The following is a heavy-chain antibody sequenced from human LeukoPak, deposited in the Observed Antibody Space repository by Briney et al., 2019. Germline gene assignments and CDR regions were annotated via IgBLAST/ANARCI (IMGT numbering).Heavy chain of an antibody. J-gene: IGHJ6*02. CDR1: GGSISSYY. D-gene: IGHD3-10*01. CDR2: IYTSGST. Sequence: SETLSLTCTVSGGSISSYYWRWLRQPAGKGLEWIGRIYTSGSTNYNPSLKSRVTMSVDTSKNQFSLKLSSVTAADTAVYYCARDPPGVRGVISYYGMDVWGQGTTVTVSS. V-gene: IGHV4-4*07. CDR3: ARDPPGVRGVISYYGMDV.